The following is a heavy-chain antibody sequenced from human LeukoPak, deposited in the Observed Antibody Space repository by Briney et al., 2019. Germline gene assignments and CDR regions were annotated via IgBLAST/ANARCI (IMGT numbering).Heavy chain of an antibody. CDR1: RYTFTSYG. J-gene: IGHJ5*02. V-gene: IGHV1-18*01. Sequence: GASVNVSGKPSRYTFTSYGIIWVRQAPRQGLGCMGWISAYNVNTNYAQKLQGRVTMTTDTSTSTAYMELRSLRSDETAVYYCARHDYGDYGWFDPWGQGTLVTVSS. CDR2: ISAYNVNT. CDR3: ARHDYGDYGWFDP. D-gene: IGHD4-17*01.